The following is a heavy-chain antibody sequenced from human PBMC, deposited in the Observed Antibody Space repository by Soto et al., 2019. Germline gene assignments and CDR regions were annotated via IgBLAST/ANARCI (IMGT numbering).Heavy chain of an antibody. CDR2: INAGNGNT. CDR3: ARAQRVVAGIDYYHYGMDV. D-gene: IGHD6-19*01. CDR1: GYTFSTHA. Sequence: ASVKVSCKTSGYTFSTHAMHWVRQAPGQRLEWMGWINAGNGNTKYSQTFQGRVTITRDTSASTAYMELSSLRSEDTAVYYCARAQRVVAGIDYYHYGMDVWGPGTTVTVAS. J-gene: IGHJ6*02. V-gene: IGHV1-3*01.